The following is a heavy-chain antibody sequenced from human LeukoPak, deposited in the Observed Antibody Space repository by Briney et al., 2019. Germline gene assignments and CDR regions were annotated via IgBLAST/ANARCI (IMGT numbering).Heavy chain of an antibody. CDR3: ARASQWRVFDS. CDR2: IYHSGNT. D-gene: IGHD6-19*01. J-gene: IGHJ4*02. Sequence: SETLSLTCTVSGGSISSYYWSWIRQPPGKGLEWIGYIYHSGNTNYNSSLKSRVTISVDTSKTHFSLNLRSVTAADTAMYYCARASQWRVFDSWGQGTLVTVSS. CDR1: GGSISSYY. V-gene: IGHV4-59*01.